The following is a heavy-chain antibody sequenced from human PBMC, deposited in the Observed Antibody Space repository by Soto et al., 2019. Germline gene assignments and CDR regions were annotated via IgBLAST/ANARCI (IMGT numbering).Heavy chain of an antibody. D-gene: IGHD2-15*01. J-gene: IGHJ5*01. CDR2: IYYSGST. CDR1: GGSISSGGYY. V-gene: IGHV4-31*03. CDR3: ARAVVVVSNWFDP. Sequence: QVQLKESGPGLVKPSQTLSLTCTVSGGSISSGGYYWSWIRQHPGKGLEWIGYIYYSGSTYYTPSLTSRVTISVDTSKNQFSLKLSSVTAADTAVYYCARAVVVVSNWFDPWGQGTLVTVSS.